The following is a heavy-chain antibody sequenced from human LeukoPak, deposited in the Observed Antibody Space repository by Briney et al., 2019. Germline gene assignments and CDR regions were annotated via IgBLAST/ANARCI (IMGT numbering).Heavy chain of an antibody. D-gene: IGHD3-10*01. CDR2: ISWNSGSI. J-gene: IGHJ4*02. V-gene: IGHV3-9*03. CDR3: VKSPRGAVWYYFDY. Sequence: GRSLRLSCAASGFTFDDYAMHWVRQAPGKGLEWVSGISWNSGSIGYADSVKGRFTISRDNAKNSLYLQMNSLRTDDMALYYCVKSPRGAVWYYFDYWGQGTLVTVSS. CDR1: GFTFDDYA.